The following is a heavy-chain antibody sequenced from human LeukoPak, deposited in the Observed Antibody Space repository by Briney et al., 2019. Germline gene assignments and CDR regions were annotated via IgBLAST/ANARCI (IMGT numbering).Heavy chain of an antibody. CDR2: INHSGST. CDR1: GGSFSGYY. J-gene: IGHJ6*03. V-gene: IGHV4-34*01. CDR3: ARVYYDFWSGSQYYMDV. Sequence: SETLSLTCAVYGGSFSGYYWSWIRQPPGKGLEWIGEINHSGSTSYNPSLKSRVTISVDTSKNQFSLKLSSVTAADTAVYYCARVYYDFWSGSQYYMDVWGKGTTVTVSS. D-gene: IGHD3-3*01.